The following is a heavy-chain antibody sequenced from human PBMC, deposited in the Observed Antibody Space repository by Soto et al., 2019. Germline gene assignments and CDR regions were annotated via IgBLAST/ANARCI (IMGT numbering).Heavy chain of an antibody. J-gene: IGHJ4*02. V-gene: IGHV4-31*03. Sequence: PSETLSLTCTVSGGSISSGGYYWSWIRQHPGKGLEWIGYIYYSGSTYYNPSLKSRVTISVDTSKNQFSLKLSSVTAADTAVYYCARPEELHYFDYWGQGTLVTVSS. CDR2: IYYSGST. CDR3: ARPEELHYFDY. D-gene: IGHD3-10*01. CDR1: GGSISSGGYY.